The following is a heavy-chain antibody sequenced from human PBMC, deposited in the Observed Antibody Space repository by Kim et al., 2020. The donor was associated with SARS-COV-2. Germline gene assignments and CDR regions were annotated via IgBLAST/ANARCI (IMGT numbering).Heavy chain of an antibody. CDR2: ISYDGSDI. Sequence: GGSLRLSCAASGFTLSNYDIHWVRQAPGKGLEWVVGISYDGSDIYYADSVKGRLTISRDNSKNTVSLQMNSLRVEDTAVYFCANGRGGGGYCSSTSCPEDEFDYWGQGTLVTVSS. CDR3: ANGRGGGGYCSSTSCPEDEFDY. D-gene: IGHD2-2*01. J-gene: IGHJ4*02. CDR1: GFTLSNYD. V-gene: IGHV3-30*18.